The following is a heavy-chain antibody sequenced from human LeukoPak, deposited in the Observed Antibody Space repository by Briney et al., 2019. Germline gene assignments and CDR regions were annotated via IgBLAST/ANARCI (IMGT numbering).Heavy chain of an antibody. Sequence: PGRSLRLSCAASGVTVSGNGMRWVRQAPGKGLEWVAVIWYDGSNKYYADSVNGRFTISRDNSKNTLYLQINSLRAEDTAVYYYPINRYHSWSGYYITLDYYGMDVWGQGTTVTVSS. D-gene: IGHD3-3*01. CDR3: PINRYHSWSGYYITLDYYGMDV. J-gene: IGHJ6*02. V-gene: IGHV3-33*01. CDR2: IWYDGSNK. CDR1: GVTVSGNG.